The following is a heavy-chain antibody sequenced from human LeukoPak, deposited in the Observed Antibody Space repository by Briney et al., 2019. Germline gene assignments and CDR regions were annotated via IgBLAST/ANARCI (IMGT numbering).Heavy chain of an antibody. Sequence: AGGSLRLSCAASGFSFSTYGMSWVRQSPGKGLEWVSGISGSGDHTYHGDSVRGRFTISRDNSNNTLYLEMESLIVEDTALYYCVKPPEWLRLRADVFETWGQGTMVTVSS. CDR1: GFSFSTYG. D-gene: IGHD5-12*01. J-gene: IGHJ3*02. CDR3: VKPPEWLRLRADVFET. CDR2: ISGSGDHT. V-gene: IGHV3-23*01.